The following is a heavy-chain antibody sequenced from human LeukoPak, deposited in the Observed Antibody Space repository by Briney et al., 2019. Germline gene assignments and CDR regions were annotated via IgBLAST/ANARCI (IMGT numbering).Heavy chain of an antibody. CDR1: GYTFFTAYH. CDR2: INPRGGAT. V-gene: IGHV1-46*01. D-gene: IGHD6-13*01. J-gene: IGHJ4*02. Sequence: ASVTISCKASGYTFFTAYHMHWVRQAPGQGLEWMGVINPRGGATTYAQKFQGRVTMTTDTSTSTVYMQLSSLRSEDTAVYYCARRAAPGTSSDYWGQGTLVTVSS. CDR3: ARRAAPGTSSDY.